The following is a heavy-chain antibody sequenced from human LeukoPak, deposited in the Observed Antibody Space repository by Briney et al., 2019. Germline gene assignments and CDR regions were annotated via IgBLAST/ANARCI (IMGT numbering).Heavy chain of an antibody. Sequence: ASETLSLTCTVSGGSISSSSYYWGWIRQPPGKGLEWIGSIYYGGSTYYNPSLKSRVTISVDTSKNQFSLKLSSVTAADTAVYYCASQKVDTAMVGFDPWGQGTLVTVSS. CDR2: IYYGGST. J-gene: IGHJ5*02. CDR3: ASQKVDTAMVGFDP. V-gene: IGHV4-39*01. D-gene: IGHD5-18*01. CDR1: GGSISSSSYY.